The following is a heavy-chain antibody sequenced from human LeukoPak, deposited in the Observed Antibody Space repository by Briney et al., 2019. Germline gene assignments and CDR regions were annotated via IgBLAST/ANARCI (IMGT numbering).Heavy chain of an antibody. CDR2: IYSGGST. D-gene: IGHD3-10*01. CDR1: GFTFSSHD. Sequence: GGSLRLSCAASGFTFSSHDMSWVRQAPGKGLEWVSVIYSGGSTYYADSVKGRFTISRDNSKNTLYLQMNSLRAEDTAVYYCARGELWFGELLYNPFDYWGQGTLVTVSS. J-gene: IGHJ4*02. CDR3: ARGELWFGELLYNPFDY. V-gene: IGHV3-66*01.